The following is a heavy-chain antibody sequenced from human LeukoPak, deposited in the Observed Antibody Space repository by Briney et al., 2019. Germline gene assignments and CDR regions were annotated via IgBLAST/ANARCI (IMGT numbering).Heavy chain of an antibody. Sequence: PGGSLRLSCTASGFTFGDYAMSWVRQAPGKGLEWVGFIRSKAYGGTTEYAASVKGRSTISRDDSKSIAYLQMNSLKTEDTAVYYCTRDSSEYYDRSGYPNWFDPWGQGTLVTVSS. CDR2: IRSKAYGGTT. V-gene: IGHV3-49*04. CDR1: GFTFGDYA. D-gene: IGHD3-22*01. CDR3: TRDSSEYYDRSGYPNWFDP. J-gene: IGHJ5*02.